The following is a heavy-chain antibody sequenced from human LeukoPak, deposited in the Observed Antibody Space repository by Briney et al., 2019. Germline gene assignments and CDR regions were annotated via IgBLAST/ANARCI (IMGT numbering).Heavy chain of an antibody. Sequence: SETLSLTCTVSGGSISSGGLYWSWLRQHPGRGLEWIGYIYYSGGTYYNPSLKSRVTILEDTSKNQFSLNLSSVTAADTAVYYCARSRYCTVTSCASFDYWGQGALVTVSS. D-gene: IGHD2-2*01. CDR1: GGSISSGGLY. CDR2: IYYSGGT. J-gene: IGHJ4*02. CDR3: ARSRYCTVTSCASFDY. V-gene: IGHV4-31*03.